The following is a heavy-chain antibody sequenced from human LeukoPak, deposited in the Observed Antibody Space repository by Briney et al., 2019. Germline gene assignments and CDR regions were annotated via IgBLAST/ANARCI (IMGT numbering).Heavy chain of an antibody. J-gene: IGHJ4*02. CDR2: IYHSGST. Sequence: SQTLSLTCAVSGGSISSGGYSWSWIRQPPGKGLEWIGYIYHSGSTYYNPSLKSRVTMSGDTSKNQFSLKLSSVTAADTAVYYCARAGGYCSDGSCYRGPAAPDYWGQGTLVTVSS. CDR3: ARAGGYCSDGSCYRGPAAPDY. V-gene: IGHV4-30-2*01. D-gene: IGHD2-15*01. CDR1: GGSISSGGYS.